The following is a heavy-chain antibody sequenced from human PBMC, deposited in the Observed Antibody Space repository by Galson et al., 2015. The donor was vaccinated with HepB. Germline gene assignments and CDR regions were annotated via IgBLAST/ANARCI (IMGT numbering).Heavy chain of an antibody. V-gene: IGHV1-18*01. D-gene: IGHD4-17*01. CDR1: GYTFTSYG. Sequence: SVKVSCKASGYTFTSYGISWVRQAPGQGLEWMGWISAYNGNTNYAQKLQGRVTMTTDTSTSTAYMELRSLRSDDTAVYYCARDSRSTVTPYYYYGMDAWGQGTTVTVSS. J-gene: IGHJ6*02. CDR2: ISAYNGNT. CDR3: ARDSRSTVTPYYYYGMDA.